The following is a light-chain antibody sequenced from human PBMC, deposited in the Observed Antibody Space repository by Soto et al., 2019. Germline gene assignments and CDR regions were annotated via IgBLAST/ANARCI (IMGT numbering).Light chain of an antibody. CDR3: QQHSNWTPH. Sequence: EIVLTQSPATLSLSPGERATLSCRASQSVSSYLAWYQQKPGQAHRLLIYDASNRATGIPARFSGSGSGTDFTITISSLEPEDFAVYYCQQHSNWTPHFCRGTKVEIK. CDR2: DAS. V-gene: IGKV3-11*01. J-gene: IGKJ4*01. CDR1: QSVSSY.